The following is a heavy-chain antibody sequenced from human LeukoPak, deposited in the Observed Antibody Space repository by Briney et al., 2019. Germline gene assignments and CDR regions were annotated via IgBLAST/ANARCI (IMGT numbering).Heavy chain of an antibody. J-gene: IGHJ4*02. CDR1: GFTFSSYS. CDR3: ARDPVAATQHANDY. V-gene: IGHV3-48*02. CDR2: ISERNTTI. D-gene: IGHD6-13*01. Sequence: PGGSLRLSCAASGFTFSSYSMNWVRQAPGKGLKWVSYISERNTTIYADSVKGRFTISRDNAKNSLYLQMNSLRDEDTAVYYCARDPVAATQHANDYWGQGTLVTVSS.